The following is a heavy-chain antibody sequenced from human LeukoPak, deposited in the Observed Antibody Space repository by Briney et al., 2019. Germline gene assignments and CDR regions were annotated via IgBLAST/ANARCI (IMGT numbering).Heavy chain of an antibody. D-gene: IGHD5-24*01. CDR1: GYTFTSYD. CDR2: MNPNSGNT. CDR3: ARNFYGYNYFGGKRRFDP. V-gene: IGHV1-8*01. Sequence: ASVKVSCKASGYTFTSYDINWVRQATGQGLEWLGWMNPNSGNTGYAQKFQGRVTITRNTSISTAYMELSSLRSEDTAVYYCARNFYGYNYFGGKRRFDPWGQGTLVTVSS. J-gene: IGHJ5*02.